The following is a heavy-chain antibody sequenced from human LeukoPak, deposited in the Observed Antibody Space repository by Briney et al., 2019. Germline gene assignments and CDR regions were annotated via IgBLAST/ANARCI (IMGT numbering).Heavy chain of an antibody. CDR3: ARVFLVAASGSYYRHFDC. CDR2: IKQDGSET. V-gene: IGHV3-7*01. D-gene: IGHD3-10*01. CDR1: GFTFPNYW. Sequence: GGSLRLSCAASGFTFPNYWMSWVRPAPGRGLEWVANIKQDGSETYYVDSVRGRFTISRGNAQNSLYLQMNSLRAEDTAVYYCARVFLVAASGSYYRHFDCWGQGTLVTVSS. J-gene: IGHJ4*02.